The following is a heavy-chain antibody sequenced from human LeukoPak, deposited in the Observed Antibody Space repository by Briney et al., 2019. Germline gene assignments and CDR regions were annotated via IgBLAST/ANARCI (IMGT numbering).Heavy chain of an antibody. Sequence: PSETLSLTCTVSGGSISSYYWSWIRQPPGKGLEWIGYIYHSGSTYYNPSLKNRVTISVDRSKNQFSLKLSSVTAADTAVYYCARGGDGYSQRPFDYWGQGTLVTVSS. CDR3: ARGGDGYSQRPFDY. V-gene: IGHV4-59*12. D-gene: IGHD5-24*01. J-gene: IGHJ4*02. CDR2: IYHSGST. CDR1: GGSISSYY.